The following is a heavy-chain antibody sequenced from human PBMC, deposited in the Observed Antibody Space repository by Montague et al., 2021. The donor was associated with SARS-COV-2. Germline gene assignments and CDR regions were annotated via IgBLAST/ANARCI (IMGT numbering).Heavy chain of an antibody. CDR3: AKDWFGYSGYDYDY. Sequence: SLRPSCAASGFTFSSYAMSWVRQAPGKGLEWVSAISGSGGSTYYADSVKGRFTISRDNSKNTLYLQMNSLRAEDTAVYYCAKDWFGYSGYDYDYWGQGTLVTVSS. J-gene: IGHJ4*02. CDR1: GFTFSSYA. CDR2: ISGSGGST. D-gene: IGHD5-12*01. V-gene: IGHV3-23*01.